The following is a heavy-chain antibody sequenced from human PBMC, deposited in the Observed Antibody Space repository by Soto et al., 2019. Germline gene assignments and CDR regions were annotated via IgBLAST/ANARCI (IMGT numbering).Heavy chain of an antibody. Sequence: GGSLRLSCAASGFTFSSYWMHWVRQAPGPGLVWVSRINSDGSSTSYADSVKGRFTISRDNAKNTLYLQMNSLRAEDTAVYYCARRMSSSSCQAVDFDYWGQGTLVTVSS. V-gene: IGHV3-74*01. CDR2: INSDGSST. J-gene: IGHJ4*02. CDR3: ARRMSSSSCQAVDFDY. D-gene: IGHD6-6*01. CDR1: GFTFSSYW.